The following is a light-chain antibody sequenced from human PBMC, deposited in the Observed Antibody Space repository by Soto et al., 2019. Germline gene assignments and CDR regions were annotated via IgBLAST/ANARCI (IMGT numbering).Light chain of an antibody. CDR2: DAS. Sequence: EIVLKQSPDTLSLSPGERATLSCRASQSVKNNYLAWYQQKPGQAPRFLIYDASSRATGIPDRFSVSGSGTDFTLTISRLEPEDFAVYYGRQYGSTPLTSGGGTKVDIK. CDR1: QSVKNNY. J-gene: IGKJ4*01. V-gene: IGKV3-20*01. CDR3: RQYGSTPLT.